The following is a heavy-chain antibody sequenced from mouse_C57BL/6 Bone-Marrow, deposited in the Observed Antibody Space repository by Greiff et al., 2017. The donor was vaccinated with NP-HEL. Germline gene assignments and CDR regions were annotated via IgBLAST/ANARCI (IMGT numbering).Heavy chain of an antibody. Sequence: EVQLQQSGTVLARPGASVKMSCKTSGYTFTSYWMHWVKQRPGQGLEWIGAIYPGNSDTSYNQKFKGKAKLTAVTSASTAYMELSSLTNEDSAVYYCTCYSNYVSWFAYWGQGTLVTVSA. CDR3: TCYSNYVSWFAY. J-gene: IGHJ3*01. V-gene: IGHV1-5*01. D-gene: IGHD2-5*01. CDR2: IYPGNSDT. CDR1: GYTFTSYW.